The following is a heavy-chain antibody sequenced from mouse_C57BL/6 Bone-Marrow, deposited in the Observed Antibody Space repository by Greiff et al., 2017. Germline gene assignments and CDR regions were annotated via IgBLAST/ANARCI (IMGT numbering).Heavy chain of an antibody. CDR1: GFSLTSYG. V-gene: IGHV2-9*01. CDR3: AKHGGNYEFAY. Sequence: QVQLKESGPGLVAPSQSLSITCTVSGFSLTSYGVEWVRQPPGKGLEWLGVIWGGGSTNYTSALMSRLSISKDNSKSQVFLKMNSLQTDDTAMYYCAKHGGNYEFAYWGQGTLVTVSA. J-gene: IGHJ3*01. D-gene: IGHD2-1*01. CDR2: IWGGGST.